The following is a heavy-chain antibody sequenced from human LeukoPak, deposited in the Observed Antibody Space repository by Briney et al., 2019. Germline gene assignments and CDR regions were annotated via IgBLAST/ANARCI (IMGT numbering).Heavy chain of an antibody. D-gene: IGHD6-13*01. Sequence: PGGSPRLSCAASGFTFSDYYMSWIRQAPGKGLEWVSYISSSGSTIYYADSVKGRFTISRDNAKNSLYLQMNSLRAEDTAVYYCARDCIAAAGTCAFDIWGQGTMVTVSS. CDR3: ARDCIAAAGTCAFDI. CDR1: GFTFSDYY. J-gene: IGHJ3*02. V-gene: IGHV3-11*01. CDR2: ISSSGSTI.